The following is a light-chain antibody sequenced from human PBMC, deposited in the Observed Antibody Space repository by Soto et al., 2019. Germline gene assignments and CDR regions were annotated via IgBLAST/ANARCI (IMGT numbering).Light chain of an antibody. CDR3: VLYLGSGIRV. Sequence: QAVVTQEPSFSVSPGGTVTLTYGLSSGSVSTNYYPSWYQQTPGQAPRTLIYGTNTRSSGVPDRFSGSILGNKAALTITGAQADDESDYYCVLYLGSGIRVFGTGTKLTVL. J-gene: IGLJ1*01. CDR2: GTN. CDR1: SGSVSTNYY. V-gene: IGLV8-61*01.